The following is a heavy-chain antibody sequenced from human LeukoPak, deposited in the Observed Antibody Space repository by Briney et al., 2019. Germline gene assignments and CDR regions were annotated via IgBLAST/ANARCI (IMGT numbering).Heavy chain of an antibody. CDR2: INPNSGGT. CDR3: ARGRSSYYDILTGYSTKVDFYYYMDV. J-gene: IGHJ6*03. V-gene: IGHV1-2*02. CDR1: GYTFTGYY. D-gene: IGHD3-9*01. Sequence: RASVKVSCKASGYTFTGYYMHWVRQAPGQGLEWMGWINPNSGGTNYARRFQGRVTMTRDTSISTAYMELSRLRSDDTAVYYCARGRSSYYDILTGYSTKVDFYYYMDVWGKGTTVTIS.